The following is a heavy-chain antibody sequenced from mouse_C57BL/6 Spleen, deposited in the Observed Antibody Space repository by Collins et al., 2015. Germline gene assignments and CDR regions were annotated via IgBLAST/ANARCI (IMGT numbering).Heavy chain of an antibody. CDR2: IDPSDSYT. V-gene: IGHV1-59*01. CDR3: ARGIYYDSSYPLYAMDY. Sequence: QVQLQQPGAELVRPGTSVKLSCKASGYTFTSYWMHWVKQRPGQGLEWIGVIDPSDSYTNYNQKFKGKATLAVDTSSSTAYMQLSSLTSEDSAVYYCARGIYYDSSYPLYAMDYWGQGTSVTVSS. D-gene: IGHD1-1*01. J-gene: IGHJ4*01. CDR1: GYTFTSYW.